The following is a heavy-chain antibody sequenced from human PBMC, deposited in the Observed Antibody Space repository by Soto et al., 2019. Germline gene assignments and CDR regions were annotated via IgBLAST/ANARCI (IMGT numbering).Heavy chain of an antibody. CDR3: ASESSIGRRDRLVY. D-gene: IGHD3-22*01. CDR2: IRYDGSNR. CDR1: GFTFSNHG. V-gene: IGHV3-33*01. J-gene: IGHJ4*02. Sequence: QVKLVESGGGVVQPGRSLRLSCAASGFTFSNHGMHWVRQAPGKGLEWVALIRYDGSNRFYADSVRGRFTISRDISGNTVFLQMNSLRAEETAVYYCASESSIGRRDRLVYWGQGTLVAVSS.